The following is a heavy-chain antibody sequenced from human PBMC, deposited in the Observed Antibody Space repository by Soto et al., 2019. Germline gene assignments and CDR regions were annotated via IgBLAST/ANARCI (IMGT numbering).Heavy chain of an antibody. Sequence: SETLSLTCTVSGGSLSSSSYYWGWIRQPPGKGLEWIGSIYYSGSTYYNPSLKSRVTISVDTSKNQFSLKLSSVTAADTAVYYCARHLGLGDYVGWFDPWGQGTLVTVSS. CDR1: GGSLSSSSYY. J-gene: IGHJ5*02. CDR3: ARHLGLGDYVGWFDP. CDR2: IYYSGST. V-gene: IGHV4-39*01. D-gene: IGHD4-17*01.